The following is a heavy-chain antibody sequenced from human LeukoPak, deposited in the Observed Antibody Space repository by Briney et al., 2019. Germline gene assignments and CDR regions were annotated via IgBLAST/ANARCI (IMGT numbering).Heavy chain of an antibody. J-gene: IGHJ4*02. V-gene: IGHV3-7*01. CDR2: INRDGSEK. D-gene: IGHD2/OR15-2a*01. CDR3: AKWGPYCNSYYCPALDY. Sequence: SGGSLRLSCAASGFTFSTYWMSWVRQAPGKGLEWVANINRDGSEKYYGDSVKGRFTISRDNAENSLFLQMNSLRADDTAVYYCAKWGPYCNSYYCPALDYWGQGALVTVSS. CDR1: GFTFSTYW.